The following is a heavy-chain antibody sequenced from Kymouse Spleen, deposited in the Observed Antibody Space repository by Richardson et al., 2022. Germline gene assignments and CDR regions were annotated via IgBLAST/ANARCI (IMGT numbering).Heavy chain of an antibody. CDR2: IYSCGST. CDR3: ARGSSGWYDWFDP. Sequence: EVQLVESGGGLIQPGGSLRLSCAASGFTVSSNYMSWVRQAPGKGLEWVSVIYSCGSTYYADSVKGRFTISRDNSKNTLYLQMNSLRAEDTAVYYCARGSSGWYDWFDPWGQGTLVTVSS. CDR1: GFTVSSNY. J-gene: IGHJ5*02. V-gene: IGHV3-66*03. D-gene: IGHD6-19*01.